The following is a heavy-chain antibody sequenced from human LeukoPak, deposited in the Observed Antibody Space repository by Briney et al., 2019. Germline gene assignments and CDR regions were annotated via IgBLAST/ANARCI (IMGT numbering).Heavy chain of an antibody. CDR3: ASQDYSRFAIDY. Sequence: GGSLRLSCAASGFTFSDYYMSWIRQAPGKGLEWVSYISSSGSTVYYADSVKGRFTISRDNAKNSLYLQMNSLRAEDTAVYYCASQDYSRFAIDYWGQGTLVTVSS. D-gene: IGHD4-11*01. CDR1: GFTFSDYY. J-gene: IGHJ4*02. V-gene: IGHV3-11*01. CDR2: ISSSGSTV.